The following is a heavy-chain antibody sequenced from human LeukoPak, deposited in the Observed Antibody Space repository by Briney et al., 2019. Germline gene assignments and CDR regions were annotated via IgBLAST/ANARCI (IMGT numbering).Heavy chain of an antibody. V-gene: IGHV4-4*02. J-gene: IGHJ4*02. CDR2: IYHSGST. D-gene: IGHD2-2*01. CDR3: ARTSYRAFDY. Sequence: SGTPSLTCAVSGGSISSSNWWSWVRQPPGKGLEWIGEIYHSGSTNYNPSLKSRVTISVDTSKNQFSLKLSSVTAADTAVYYCARTSYRAFDYWGQGTLVTVSS. CDR1: GGSISSSNW.